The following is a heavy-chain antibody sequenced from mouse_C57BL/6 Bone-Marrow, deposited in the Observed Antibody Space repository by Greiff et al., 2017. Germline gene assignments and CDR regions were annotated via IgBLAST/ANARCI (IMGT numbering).Heavy chain of an antibody. CDR2: IDPSDSYT. Sequence: QVQLQQPGAELVMPGASVKLSCKASGYTFTSYWMHWVKQRPGQGLEWIGEIDPSDSYTNYNQKFKGKATLTVDTSSSTAYMQHSSLTTEDSAVYYCAKGGNYVGDYWGQGTTLTVSS. J-gene: IGHJ2*01. CDR1: GYTFTSYW. V-gene: IGHV1-69*01. CDR3: AKGGNYVGDY. D-gene: IGHD2-1*01.